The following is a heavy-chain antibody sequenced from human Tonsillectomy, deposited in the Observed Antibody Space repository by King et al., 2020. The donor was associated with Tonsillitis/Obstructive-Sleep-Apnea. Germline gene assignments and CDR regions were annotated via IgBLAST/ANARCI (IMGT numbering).Heavy chain of an antibody. CDR3: ARSSYDSDAFDV. CDR1: GFSLSTGGVG. V-gene: IGHV2-5*02. CDR2: IYWDDDK. D-gene: IGHD3-3*01. Sequence: TLKESGPTLVKPTQTLTLTCTFSGFSLSTGGVGVGWIRQPPGKALEWLALIYWDDDKRYSPTLKSRLTITKDPSKNQVVLTMTNMDPVDTATYYCARSSYDSDAFDVWGQGTMVTVSS. J-gene: IGHJ3*01.